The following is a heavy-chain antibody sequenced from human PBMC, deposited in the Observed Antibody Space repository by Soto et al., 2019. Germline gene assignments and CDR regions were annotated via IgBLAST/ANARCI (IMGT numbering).Heavy chain of an antibody. J-gene: IGHJ4*02. CDR2: FYYTGST. CDR1: VGAVSIGIYD. V-gene: IGHV4-61*01. Sequence: PSETLCFTWIFAVGAVSIGIYDWSRIRQSPGKGLEWIGYFYYTGSTNYNPSLKSRVTISADTSKNQFSLKLRTVTAADTAVYYCAREGNRYSYGFDSWGRGIMVTGSS. D-gene: IGHD5-18*01. CDR3: AREGNRYSYGFDS.